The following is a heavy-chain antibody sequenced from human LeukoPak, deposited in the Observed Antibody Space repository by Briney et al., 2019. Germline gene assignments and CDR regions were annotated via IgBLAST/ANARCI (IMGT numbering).Heavy chain of an antibody. CDR3: VRTGYCNSTKCYNWFDP. CDR1: GFTFTTYW. Sequence: GGSLRLSCAASGFTFTTYWMHWVRQVPGKGLVWVSRINSAGNITNYADSVKGRFTISRDNAKNRLYLQMNSLRAEDTAVYYCVRTGYCNSTKCYNWFDPWGQGTLVTVSS. CDR2: INSAGNIT. V-gene: IGHV3-74*01. D-gene: IGHD2-2*01. J-gene: IGHJ5*02.